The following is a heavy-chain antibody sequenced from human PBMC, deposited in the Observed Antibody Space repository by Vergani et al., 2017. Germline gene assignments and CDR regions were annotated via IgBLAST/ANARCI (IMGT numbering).Heavy chain of an antibody. CDR1: GFTFSSYS. D-gene: IGHD2-21*02. CDR2: ISSSSSYI. CDR3: ARVSAYCGGDCSRDY. Sequence: EVQLVESGGGLVKPGASLRLSCAASGFTFSSYSMNWVRQAPGKGLEWVSSISSSSSYIYYADSVKGRFTISRDNAKNSLYLQMNSLRAEDTAVYYCARVSAYCGGDCSRDYWGQGTLVTVSS. J-gene: IGHJ4*02. V-gene: IGHV3-21*01.